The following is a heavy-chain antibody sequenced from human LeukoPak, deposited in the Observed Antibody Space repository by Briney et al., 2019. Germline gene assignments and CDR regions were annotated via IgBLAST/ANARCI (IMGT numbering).Heavy chain of an antibody. V-gene: IGHV3-64D*08. CDR3: VKGWEYGNRCYDY. D-gene: IGHD6-6*01. J-gene: IGHJ4*02. CDR1: GFTFSSYA. Sequence: GGSLRLSCSASGFTFSSYAMHWVRQAPGKGLEYVSAISSNGGGRYYADSVKGRFTISRDNSKNTLYLQMSSLRAEDTAVYYCVKGWEYGNRCYDYWGQGTLVTVSS. CDR2: ISSNGGGR.